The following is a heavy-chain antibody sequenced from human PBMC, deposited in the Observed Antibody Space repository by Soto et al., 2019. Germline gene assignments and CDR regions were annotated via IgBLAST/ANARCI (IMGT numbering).Heavy chain of an antibody. CDR1: GFPFGNFL. J-gene: IGHJ4*02. V-gene: IGHV3-49*03. Sequence: EVYLVESGGGLVEPGRSLRLSCTASGFPFGNFLMSWFRQAPGKGMEWVGFIRSQPYGGTAEYAASVRGRFTISRDDSKGIDYLQMNSVQTEDSGVYYCIGSFPFWGQGTLVTVSS. CDR2: IRSQPYGGTA. D-gene: IGHD3-10*01. CDR3: IGSFPF.